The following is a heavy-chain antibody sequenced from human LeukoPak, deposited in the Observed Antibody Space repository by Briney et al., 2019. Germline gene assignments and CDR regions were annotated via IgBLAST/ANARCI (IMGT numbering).Heavy chain of an antibody. D-gene: IGHD6-13*01. CDR2: IWYDGSNK. CDR3: ARDSSWYSFDY. J-gene: IGHJ4*02. Sequence: PAGTLRLSCAASGFTFSSYGMHWVRQAPGKGLEWVAVIWYDGSNKYYADSVKGRFTISRDNSKNTLYLQMNSLRAEDTAVYYCARDSSWYSFDYWGQGSLVTVSS. V-gene: IGHV3-33*01. CDR1: GFTFSSYG.